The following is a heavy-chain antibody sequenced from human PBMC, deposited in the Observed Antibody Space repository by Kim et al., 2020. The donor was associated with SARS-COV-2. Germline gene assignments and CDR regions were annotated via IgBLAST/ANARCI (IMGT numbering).Heavy chain of an antibody. Sequence: GRSYYNPSLQSRLSISIDMSKTQFSLKLSSVTAADTAVYYCARFSDSAYDYWGQGTLVTVSS. CDR2: GRS. CDR3: ARFSDSAYDY. D-gene: IGHD3-10*01. V-gene: IGHV4-31*02. J-gene: IGHJ4*02.